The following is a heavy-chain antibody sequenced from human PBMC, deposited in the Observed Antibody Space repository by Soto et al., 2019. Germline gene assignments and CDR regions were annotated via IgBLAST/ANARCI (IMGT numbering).Heavy chain of an antibody. CDR2: INPNTGAT. J-gene: IGHJ4*02. CDR1: GYSFTGYF. Sequence: ASVKVSCKASGYSFTGYFVHWVRQAPGPGLEWMGWINPNTGATKYAQKFQGRVTMTRDTSITTAYMELSRLRSDDTAVYYCAREXDYDILTVYQRAGGLDYWGQGTQVTVSS. CDR3: AREXDYDILTVYQRAGGLDY. D-gene: IGHD3-9*01. V-gene: IGHV1-2*02.